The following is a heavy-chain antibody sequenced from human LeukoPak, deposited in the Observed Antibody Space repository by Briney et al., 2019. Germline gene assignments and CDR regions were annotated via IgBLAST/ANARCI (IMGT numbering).Heavy chain of an antibody. CDR3: ASSHYDSSGFDY. CDR2: IYTSGST. Sequence: SQTLSLTCTVSGGSISSGSYYWSWIRQPAGKGLEWIGRIYTSGSTNYNPSLKSRVTISVDTSKNQFSLKLSSVTAADTVVFYCASSHYDSSGFDYWGQGTLVTVSP. CDR1: GGSISSGSYY. J-gene: IGHJ4*02. V-gene: IGHV4-61*02. D-gene: IGHD3-22*01.